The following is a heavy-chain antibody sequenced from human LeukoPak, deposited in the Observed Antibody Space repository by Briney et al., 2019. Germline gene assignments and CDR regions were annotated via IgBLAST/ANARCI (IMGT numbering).Heavy chain of an antibody. CDR1: GFTVSSNY. CDR3: GRDGGYRRTDY. V-gene: IGHV3-7*01. CDR2: IRHDGSEQ. J-gene: IGHJ4*02. D-gene: IGHD5-24*01. Sequence: GGSLRLSCAASGFTVSSNYMSWVRQAPGKGLEWVANIRHDGSEQYYVDSVKGRFTISRDNAKSTLYLQMNILRAEDTAVYYCGRDGGYRRTDYWGQGTLVTVSS.